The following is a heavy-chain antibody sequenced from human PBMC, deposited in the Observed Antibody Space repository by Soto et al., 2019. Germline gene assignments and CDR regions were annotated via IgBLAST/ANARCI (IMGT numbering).Heavy chain of an antibody. CDR2: ISYDGSNK. Sequence: PGGSLRLSCAASGFTFGSYGMHWVRQAPGKGLEWVAVISYDGSNKYYADSVKGRFTISRDNSKNTLYLQMNSLRAEDTAVYYCAKDFGSGITIFGMDVWGQGTTVTVSS. J-gene: IGHJ6*02. D-gene: IGHD3-3*01. V-gene: IGHV3-30*18. CDR1: GFTFGSYG. CDR3: AKDFGSGITIFGMDV.